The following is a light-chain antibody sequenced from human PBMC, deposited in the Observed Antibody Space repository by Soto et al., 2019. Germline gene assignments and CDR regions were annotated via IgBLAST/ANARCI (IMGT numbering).Light chain of an antibody. CDR2: SAS. Sequence: EIVLTQSPGTLSLSPGERGTLSCRASQNLGTMYLAWFQQKSGQAPRLLIYSASRRATGIPDRFSGSGSGTDFTLTIDRVEPEDFAVYFCQQYGGSPRTFGQGTKVDI. V-gene: IGKV3-20*01. J-gene: IGKJ1*01. CDR3: QQYGGSPRT. CDR1: QNLGTMY.